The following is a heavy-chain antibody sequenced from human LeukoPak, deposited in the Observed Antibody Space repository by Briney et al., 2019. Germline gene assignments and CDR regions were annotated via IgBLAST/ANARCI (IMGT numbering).Heavy chain of an antibody. Sequence: GGSLRLSCTVSGFIFSNFGMHWVRQAPGKGLEWLAYIRYDKSNEYYADFVKGRFTISRDNSKNVLYLQMNSLRPEDTALYFCARDYSSGYHSDGPRFDPWGQGTLVTVPS. D-gene: IGHD5-24*01. V-gene: IGHV3-30*02. J-gene: IGHJ5*02. CDR1: GFIFSNFG. CDR3: ARDYSSGYHSDGPRFDP. CDR2: IRYDKSNE.